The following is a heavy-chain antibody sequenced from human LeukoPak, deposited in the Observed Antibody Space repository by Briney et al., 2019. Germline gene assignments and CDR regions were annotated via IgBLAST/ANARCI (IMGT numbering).Heavy chain of an antibody. V-gene: IGHV1-18*01. Sequence: GASVKVSCKASGYTFTSYGISWVRQAPGQGLEWMGWISAYNGNTNYAQKLQGRVTMTTDTSTSTAYMELRSLRSDDTAVYYCARDPPSYNWNYVWKTTYAYYFDYWGQGTLVTVSS. CDR1: GYTFTSYG. D-gene: IGHD1-7*01. CDR3: ARDPPSYNWNYVWKTTYAYYFDY. J-gene: IGHJ4*02. CDR2: ISAYNGNT.